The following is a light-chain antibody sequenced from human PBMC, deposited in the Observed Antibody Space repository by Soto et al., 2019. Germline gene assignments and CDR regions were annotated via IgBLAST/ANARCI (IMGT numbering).Light chain of an antibody. Sequence: QSALTQPPSASGSPGQSVTISCTGTSSDVGAYKYVSWYQQYPGKAPKLMIYEVTKRPSGVPDRFSGSKSGTTASLTVSGLQAEDEDDYYCTAYVGDDIWVFGGGTKLTVL. CDR2: EVT. V-gene: IGLV2-8*01. CDR3: TAYVGDDIWV. J-gene: IGLJ3*02. CDR1: SSDVGAYKY.